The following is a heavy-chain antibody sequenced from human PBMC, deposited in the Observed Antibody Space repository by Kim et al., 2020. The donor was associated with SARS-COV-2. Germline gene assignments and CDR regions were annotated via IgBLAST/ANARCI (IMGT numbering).Heavy chain of an antibody. Sequence: SVKVSCKASGGTFSSYAISWVRQAPGQGLEWMGGIIPIFGTANYAQKFQGRVTITADESTSTVYMELSSLRSEDTGVYYCEGWGAYGQYYFDYWGQGTLVTVSS. CDR3: EGWGAYGQYYFDY. J-gene: IGHJ4*02. CDR1: GGTFSSYA. V-gene: IGHV1-69*13. CDR2: IIPIFGTA. D-gene: IGHD4-17*01.